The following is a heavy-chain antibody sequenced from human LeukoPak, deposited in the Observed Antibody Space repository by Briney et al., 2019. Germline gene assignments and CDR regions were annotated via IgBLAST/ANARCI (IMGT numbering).Heavy chain of an antibody. CDR2: INHSGST. Sequence: SETLSLTCAVYGGSFSGYYWSWIRQPPGKGLEWIGEINHSGSTYYNPSLKSRVTISVDMPKNQFSLKLSSVAAADTAVYYCAREQLALDYWGQGTLVTVSS. CDR3: AREQLALDY. D-gene: IGHD1-1*01. V-gene: IGHV4-34*01. CDR1: GGSFSGYY. J-gene: IGHJ4*02.